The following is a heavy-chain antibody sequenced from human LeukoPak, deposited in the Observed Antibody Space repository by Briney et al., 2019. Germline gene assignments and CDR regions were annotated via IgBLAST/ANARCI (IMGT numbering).Heavy chain of an antibody. CDR1: GFTFSSYA. J-gene: IGHJ4*02. CDR2: ISSSGGGT. Sequence: GGSLRLSCAASGFTFSSYAMNWVRQAPGKGLEWVSAISSSGGGTYYADSVKGRFTISRDNSKNTLYLQMNSLRAEDTAVYYCAKGYGIPSHFDYWGQGTLVTVSS. V-gene: IGHV3-23*01. D-gene: IGHD4-17*01. CDR3: AKGYGIPSHFDY.